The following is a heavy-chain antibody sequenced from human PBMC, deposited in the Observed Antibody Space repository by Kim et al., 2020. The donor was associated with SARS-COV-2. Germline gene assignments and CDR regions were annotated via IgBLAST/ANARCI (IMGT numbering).Heavy chain of an antibody. Sequence: GGSLRLSCTTSGLNFADYAMSWFRQAPGKGLEWVAFIRSKRYDETTEYAASVKGRFIISRDDSKRIAYLQMNGLKTEDTAVYYCTSGPYYYDSSASYHDYWGQGTLVTVSS. CDR3: TSGPYYYDSSASYHDY. J-gene: IGHJ4*02. D-gene: IGHD3-22*01. CDR1: GLNFADYA. V-gene: IGHV3-49*03. CDR2: IRSKRYDETT.